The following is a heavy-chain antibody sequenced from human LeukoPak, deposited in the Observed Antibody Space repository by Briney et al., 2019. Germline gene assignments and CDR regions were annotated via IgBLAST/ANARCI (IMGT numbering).Heavy chain of an antibody. Sequence: SVKVSCKASGYTFISYGISWVRQAPGQGLEWMGGIIPIFGTANYAQKFQGRVTITADESTSTAYMELSSLRSEDTAVYYCARATRMIVVIDAFDIWGQGTMVTVSS. CDR1: GYTFISYG. D-gene: IGHD3-22*01. V-gene: IGHV1-69*13. CDR2: IIPIFGTA. CDR3: ARATRMIVVIDAFDI. J-gene: IGHJ3*02.